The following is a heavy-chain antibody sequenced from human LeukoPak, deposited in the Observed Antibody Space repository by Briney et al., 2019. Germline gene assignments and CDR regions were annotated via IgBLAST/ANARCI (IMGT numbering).Heavy chain of an antibody. CDR1: GDTLTEFS. CDR2: FYREDGET. V-gene: IGHV1-24*01. CDR3: ATLDGYGDYVGY. J-gene: IGHJ4*02. Sequence: ASVKVSCKVSGDTLTEFSMFWVRQAPGKGLEWMGGFYREDGETTYAQKFQGRVTMTEDTSTDTAYMEPSSLRYEDTAVYYCATLDGYGDYVGYWGQGTVVTVSS. D-gene: IGHD4-17*01.